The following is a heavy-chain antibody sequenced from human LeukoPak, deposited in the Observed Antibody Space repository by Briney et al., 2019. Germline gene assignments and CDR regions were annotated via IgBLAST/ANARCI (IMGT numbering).Heavy chain of an antibody. Sequence: SETLSLTCTVSGGSISSGGYYWSWIRQHPGKGLEWIGYIYYSGSTYYNPSLKSRVTISVDTTKNQFSLKLSSVTAADTAVYYCARGRITGQMSWFEPRGQGTLVTVSS. D-gene: IGHD1-14*01. CDR3: ARGRITGQMSWFEP. J-gene: IGHJ5*02. CDR1: GGSISSGGYY. V-gene: IGHV4-31*03. CDR2: IYYSGST.